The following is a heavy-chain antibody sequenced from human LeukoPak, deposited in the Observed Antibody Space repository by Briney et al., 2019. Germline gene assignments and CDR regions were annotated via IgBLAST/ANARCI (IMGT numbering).Heavy chain of an antibody. Sequence: SVKVSCKASGGTFSSYAISWVRQAPGQGLEWMGGIIPIFGTANYAQKFQGRVTITADKSTSTAYMELSSLRAEDTAVYYCARDQKRMTTIDYWGQGTLVTVSS. CDR1: GGTFSSYA. J-gene: IGHJ4*02. V-gene: IGHV1-69*06. CDR3: ARDQKRMTTIDY. CDR2: IIPIFGTA. D-gene: IGHD4-11*01.